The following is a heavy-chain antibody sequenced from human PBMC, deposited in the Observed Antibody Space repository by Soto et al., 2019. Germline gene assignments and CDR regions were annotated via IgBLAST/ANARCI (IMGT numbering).Heavy chain of an antibody. J-gene: IGHJ5*02. CDR3: AREPGAYMLDWFDP. Sequence: GGSLILSCAASGFTFSSYSMNWVRQAPGKGLEWVSYISSSSSTIYYADSVKGRFTISRDNAKNSLYLQMNSLRAEDTAVYYCAREPGAYMLDWFDPWGQGTLVTVSS. CDR1: GFTFSSYS. V-gene: IGHV3-48*01. D-gene: IGHD2-8*01. CDR2: ISSSSSTI.